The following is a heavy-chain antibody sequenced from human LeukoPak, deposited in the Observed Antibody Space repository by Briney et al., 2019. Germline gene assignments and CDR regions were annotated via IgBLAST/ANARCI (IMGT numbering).Heavy chain of an antibody. CDR2: MNPNSGGT. V-gene: IGHV1-2*02. Sequence: ASVKVSCKASGYTFTSYDINWVRQATGQGLEWMGWMNPNSGGTNYAQKFQGRVTMTRDTSISTAYMELSRLRSDDTAVYYCAIYNWFDPWGQGTLVTVSS. CDR1: GYTFTSYD. CDR3: AIYNWFDP. J-gene: IGHJ5*02.